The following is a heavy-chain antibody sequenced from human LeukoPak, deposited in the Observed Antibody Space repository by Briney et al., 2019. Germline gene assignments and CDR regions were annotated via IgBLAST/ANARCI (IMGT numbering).Heavy chain of an antibody. Sequence: GGSLRLSCAASGSTFSSYWMHWVRQALGKGLVWVSRINSDGSSTSYADSVKGRFTISRDNAKNTLYLQMNSLRAEDTAVYYCARDLLGNSGSYLRHPNGPPFDYWGQGTLVTVSS. D-gene: IGHD1-26*01. J-gene: IGHJ4*02. CDR2: INSDGSST. CDR1: GSTFSSYW. CDR3: ARDLLGNSGSYLRHPNGPPFDY. V-gene: IGHV3-74*01.